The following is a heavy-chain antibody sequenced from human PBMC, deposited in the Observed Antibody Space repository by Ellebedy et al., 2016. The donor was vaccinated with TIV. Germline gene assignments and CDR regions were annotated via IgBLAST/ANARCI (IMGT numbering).Heavy chain of an antibody. CDR2: IYYLLSP. J-gene: IGHJ4*02. Sequence: MPSETLSLTCSVSGDSINIYYWNWIRLSPAKGLEWIGYIYYLLSPKYNPSLRGRVTMSVDVSKNQFSLNLNSVTAADTAVYYCARGGGSAMDPHYFDSWGQGTLVTVSS. CDR1: GDSINIYY. CDR3: ARGGGSAMDPHYFDS. V-gene: IGHV4-59*12. D-gene: IGHD2-2*01.